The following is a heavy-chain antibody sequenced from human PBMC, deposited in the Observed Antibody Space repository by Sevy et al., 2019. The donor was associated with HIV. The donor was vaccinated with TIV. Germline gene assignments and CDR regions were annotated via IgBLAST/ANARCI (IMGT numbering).Heavy chain of an antibody. CDR3: ARDLPPSATTVAHFDY. CDR2: ISNSGNTI. Sequence: GGSLRLSCAASGFTFSSYEMKWVRQAPGKGLEWVSYISNSGNTISYSDSVRGRFSISRDNARNSLYLQMNSLRAEDTAVYYCARDLPPSATTVAHFDYWGQGTLVTVSS. D-gene: IGHD4-17*01. J-gene: IGHJ4*02. CDR1: GFTFSSYE. V-gene: IGHV3-48*03.